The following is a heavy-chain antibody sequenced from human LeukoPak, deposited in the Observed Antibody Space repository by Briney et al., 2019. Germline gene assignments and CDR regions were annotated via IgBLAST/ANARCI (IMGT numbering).Heavy chain of an antibody. CDR1: GFTFSIYA. CDR3: AKDRPNYYGSNGHYYRRDGDY. J-gene: IGHJ4*02. V-gene: IGHV3-23*01. D-gene: IGHD3-22*01. CDR2: ITSIGDGT. Sequence: PGGSLRLSCAASGFTFSIYAMSWVRQAPGKGLRWASSITSIGDGTYYADCVKGRFTISRDNSENMLYLQMNSLRVEDTAVYFCAKDRPNYYGSNGHYYRRDGDYWGQGTLVTVSS.